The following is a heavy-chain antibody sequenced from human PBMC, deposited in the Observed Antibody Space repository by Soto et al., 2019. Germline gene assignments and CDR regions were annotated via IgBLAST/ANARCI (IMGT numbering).Heavy chain of an antibody. V-gene: IGHV3-23*01. D-gene: IGHD6-19*01. J-gene: IGHJ4*02. CDR3: AKGKTSGWYYFDY. Sequence: EMQLLESGGDLVQPGGSMRLSCAASEFTFSNFAMSWVRQAPGRGLEWVSGISASGRDIHYADSVKDRFTVSRDNSKNTLYLQMNSLRAEDMAIYYCAKGKTSGWYYFDYWGQGALVTVSS. CDR2: ISASGRDI. CDR1: EFTFSNFA.